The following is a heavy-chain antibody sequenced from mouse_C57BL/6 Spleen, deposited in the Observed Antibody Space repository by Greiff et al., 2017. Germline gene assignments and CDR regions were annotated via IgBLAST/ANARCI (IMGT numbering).Heavy chain of an antibody. V-gene: IGHV10-1*01. CDR1: GFSFNTYA. D-gene: IGHD3-1*01. CDR2: IRSKSNNYAT. Sequence: DVMLVESGGGLVQPKGSLKLSCAASGFSFNTYAMNWVRQAPGKGLEWVARIRSKSNNYATYYADSVKDRFTISRDDSESMLYLQMNNLKTEDTAMYYCVRHDRDGFAYWGQGTLVTVSA. J-gene: IGHJ3*01. CDR3: VRHDRDGFAY.